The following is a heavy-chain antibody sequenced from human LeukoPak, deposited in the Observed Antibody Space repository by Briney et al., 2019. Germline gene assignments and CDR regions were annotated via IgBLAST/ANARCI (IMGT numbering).Heavy chain of an antibody. V-gene: IGHV3-49*04. CDR2: IRSKADGERA. Sequence: GGSLRFSCTTSGFTFGDNALSWVRQAPGKGLEGIASIRSKADGERAEYAASVEGRFTISRDDSRSIAYLQMNDLRTEDTAVYYCSRWQGGTQYFQYWGQGTLVTVSS. CDR1: GFTFGDNA. J-gene: IGHJ4*02. CDR3: SRWQGGTQYFQY.